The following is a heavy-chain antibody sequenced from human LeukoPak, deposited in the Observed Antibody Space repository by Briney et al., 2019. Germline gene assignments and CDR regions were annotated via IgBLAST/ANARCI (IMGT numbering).Heavy chain of an antibody. CDR3: ARQTFGALYFDS. D-gene: IGHD3-10*01. CDR1: GGSISRGSYY. J-gene: IGHJ4*02. Sequence: SETLSLTCIVSGGSISRGSYYWNWIRQPAGKGLEWMGRIYNSGSTNYNPSLKSRVTISTDMSRNQFSLNLSSVTAADAAVYYCARQTFGALYFDSWGQGTLVTVSS. V-gene: IGHV4-61*02. CDR2: IYNSGST.